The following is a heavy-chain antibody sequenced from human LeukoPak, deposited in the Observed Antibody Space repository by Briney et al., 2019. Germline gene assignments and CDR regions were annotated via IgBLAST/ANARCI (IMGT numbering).Heavy chain of an antibody. J-gene: IGHJ6*03. CDR3: ARGRGYSSSWYRRTPGYYYYMDV. V-gene: IGHV4-38-2*02. CDR2: IYHSGST. Sequence: KPSETLSLTCTVSGYSISSGYYWGWIRQPPGKGLEWIGSIYHSGSTYYNPSLKSRVTISVDTSKNQFSLKLSSVTAADTAVYYCARGRGYSSSWYRRTPGYYYYMDVWGKGTTVTVSS. D-gene: IGHD6-13*01. CDR1: GYSISSGYY.